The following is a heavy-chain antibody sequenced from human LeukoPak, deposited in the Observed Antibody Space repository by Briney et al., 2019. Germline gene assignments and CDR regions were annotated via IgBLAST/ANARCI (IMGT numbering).Heavy chain of an antibody. CDR2: INHSGST. CDR1: GGSFSGYY. CDR3: ARGQTYYYYYVDV. J-gene: IGHJ6*03. Sequence: SETLSPTCAVYGGSFSGYYWSWIRQPPGKGLEWIGEINHSGSTNYNPSLKSRVTISVDTSKNQFSLKLSSVTAADTAVYYCARGQTYYYYYVDVWGKGTTVTVSS. V-gene: IGHV4-34*01.